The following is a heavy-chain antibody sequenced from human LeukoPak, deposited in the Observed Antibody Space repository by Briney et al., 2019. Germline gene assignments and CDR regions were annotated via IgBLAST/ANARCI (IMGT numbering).Heavy chain of an antibody. D-gene: IGHD3-16*01. Sequence: PGGTLRLSCAASGFTFSSYGMSWVRQAPGKGLEWVSAISGSGGSTYYADSVKGRFTISRDNAKNTLYLQMNSLRAEGTAVYYCARDFLHLGGWGQGTMVTVSS. CDR2: ISGSGGST. CDR1: GFTFSSYG. CDR3: ARDFLHLGG. J-gene: IGHJ3*01. V-gene: IGHV3-23*01.